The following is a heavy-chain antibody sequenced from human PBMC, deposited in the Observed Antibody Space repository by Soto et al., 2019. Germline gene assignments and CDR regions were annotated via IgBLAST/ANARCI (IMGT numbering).Heavy chain of an antibody. D-gene: IGHD2-21*02. V-gene: IGHV3-30*19. CDR2: ISYDGSNK. CDR3: ARVGCGGNSVDY. CDR1: GFSFGTYG. Sequence: PGGSLRLSCAASGFSFGTYGMHWVRQAPGKGLEWVAVISYDGSNKYYADSVKGRFTISRDNSKNTLYLQMNSLRAEDTAVYYCARVGCGGNSVDYWGQGTLVTVSS. J-gene: IGHJ4*02.